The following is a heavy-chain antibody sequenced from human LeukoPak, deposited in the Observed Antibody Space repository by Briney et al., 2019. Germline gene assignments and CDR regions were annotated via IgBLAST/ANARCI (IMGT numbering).Heavy chain of an antibody. CDR1: GFTFSTYE. CDR3: ARDIGYYFGSGDSRIFDY. J-gene: IGHJ4*02. Sequence: PGGSRRLSCVASGFTFSTYEMNWVRQAPGKGLEWVSYISRSGDIVYYVDSVKGRCTISRDSTKNSLYLQMNSLRAEDTAVYYCARDIGYYFGSGDSRIFDYWGQGTLVTVSS. D-gene: IGHD3-10*01. V-gene: IGHV3-48*03. CDR2: ISRSGDIV.